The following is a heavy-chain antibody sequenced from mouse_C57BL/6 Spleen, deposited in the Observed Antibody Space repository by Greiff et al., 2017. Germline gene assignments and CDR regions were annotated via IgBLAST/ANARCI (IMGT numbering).Heavy chain of an antibody. D-gene: IGHD2-3*01. CDR2: IDPSDSET. CDR1: GYTFTSYW. V-gene: IGHV1-52*01. Sequence: VQLQQPGAELVRPGSSVKLSCKASGYTFTSYWMHWVKQRPIQGLEWIGNIDPSDSETHYNQKFKDKATLTVDKSSSTAYMQLSSLTSEDSAVYYCARSGDGYCAVDYWGQGTSVTVSS. CDR3: ARSGDGYCAVDY. J-gene: IGHJ4*01.